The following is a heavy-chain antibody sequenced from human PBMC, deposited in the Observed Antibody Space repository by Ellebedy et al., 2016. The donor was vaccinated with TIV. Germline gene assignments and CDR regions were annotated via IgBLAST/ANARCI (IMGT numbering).Heavy chain of an antibody. D-gene: IGHD3-16*01. CDR2: IKSDGSDK. Sequence: GGSLRLSXAASGFTFSGYWMSWVRQAPGKGLEWVANIKSDGSDKYYVDSVKGRFTISRDNAKNSLYLQINSLRAEDTAVYYCVRGGGALDFWGQGTLVTASS. V-gene: IGHV3-7*01. CDR1: GFTFSGYW. J-gene: IGHJ4*02. CDR3: VRGGGALDF.